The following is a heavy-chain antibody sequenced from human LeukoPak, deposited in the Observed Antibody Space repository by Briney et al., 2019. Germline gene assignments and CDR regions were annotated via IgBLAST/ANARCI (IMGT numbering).Heavy chain of an antibody. Sequence: PSETLSLTCTVSGGSISSYYWSWIRQPPGKGLEWIGYIYYSGTSNYNPSLKSRVTISVDTSKNQFSLKLSSVTAADTAVYYCAREGWGYYFDFWGQGTLVTVSS. CDR2: IYYSGTS. CDR1: GGSISSYY. V-gene: IGHV4-59*01. J-gene: IGHJ4*02. CDR3: AREGWGYYFDF. D-gene: IGHD7-27*01.